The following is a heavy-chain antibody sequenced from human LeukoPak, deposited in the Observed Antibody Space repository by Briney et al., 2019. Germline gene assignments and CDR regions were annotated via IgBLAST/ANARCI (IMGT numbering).Heavy chain of an antibody. Sequence: GGSLRLSCAASGFCFKTYTMNWVRQAPGKGLEWVSSVNPSHHYKYYADSVKGRFTISRDNAKSSLYLQMSSLKADDTAVYYCARGGLEPVDCWGQGTLVTVSS. CDR3: ARGGLEPVDC. CDR2: VNPSHHYK. CDR1: GFCFKTYT. J-gene: IGHJ4*02. D-gene: IGHD1-1*01. V-gene: IGHV3-21*01.